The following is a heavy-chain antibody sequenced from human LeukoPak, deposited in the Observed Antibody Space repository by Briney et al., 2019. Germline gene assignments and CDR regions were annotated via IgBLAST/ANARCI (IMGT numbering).Heavy chain of an antibody. J-gene: IGHJ3*02. CDR3: AKEGSSRFGGVIADALDI. V-gene: IGHV1-46*01. CDR2: INTNSGVT. CDR1: GYTFTNYY. Sequence: GASVNLSCTTSGYTFTNYYLHWVRHPPAPGLGRMGIINTNSGVTRYAQKFQGRVTMTTNTRTSTVYMELSSLTSEDTAVYYCAKEGSSRFGGVIADALDIWGQGTVGAVSS. D-gene: IGHD3-16*02.